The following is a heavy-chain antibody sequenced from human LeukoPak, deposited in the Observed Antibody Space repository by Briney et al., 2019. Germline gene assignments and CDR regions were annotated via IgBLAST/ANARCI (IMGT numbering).Heavy chain of an antibody. Sequence: GGSLRLSCAASGFTFSSYGMHWVRQAPGKGLEWVAVISYDGTKKYYGDSVKGRFTISRDNSKNTLYLQMNSLRTEDTAVYYCAKAEGYDILTGLDYWGQGTLVTVSS. CDR2: ISYDGTKK. J-gene: IGHJ4*02. D-gene: IGHD3-9*01. V-gene: IGHV3-30*18. CDR3: AKAEGYDILTGLDY. CDR1: GFTFSSYG.